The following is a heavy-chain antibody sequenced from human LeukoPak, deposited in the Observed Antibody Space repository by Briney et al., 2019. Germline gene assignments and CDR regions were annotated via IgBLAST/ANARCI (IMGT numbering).Heavy chain of an antibody. Sequence: GGSLRLSCAASGFSFSDYWMSWVRQAPGKGLEWVANIKHDGTENYYVDSLKGRFTISRHNAKNSVYLRMNSLRAEDTAVYYCARVGMGKFDPRGQGTLVTVSS. J-gene: IGHJ5*02. CDR2: IKHDGTEN. V-gene: IGHV3-7*05. CDR1: GFSFSDYW. D-gene: IGHD7-27*01. CDR3: ARVGMGKFDP.